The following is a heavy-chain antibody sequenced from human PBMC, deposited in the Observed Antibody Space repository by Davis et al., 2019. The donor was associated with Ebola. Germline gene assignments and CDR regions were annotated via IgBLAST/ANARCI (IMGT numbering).Heavy chain of an antibody. CDR2: IIPIFGTA. CDR1: GYTFTSYG. J-gene: IGHJ5*02. Sequence: ASVKVSCKASGYTFTSYGISWVRQAPGQGLEWMGGIIPIFGTANYAQKFQGRVTMTTDTSTSTAYMELRSLRSDDTAVYYCAREYPITWFDPWGQGTLVTVSS. CDR3: AREYPITWFDP. V-gene: IGHV1-18*01. D-gene: IGHD5-12*01.